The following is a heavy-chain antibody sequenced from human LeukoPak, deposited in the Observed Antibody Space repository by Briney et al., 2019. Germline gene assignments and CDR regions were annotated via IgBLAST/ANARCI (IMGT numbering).Heavy chain of an antibody. V-gene: IGHV1-2*06. Sequence: ASVKVSCKASGYTFTGYYMHWVRQAPGQGLEWMGRINPNSGGTNYAQKFQGRVTMTRDTSINTAYMEVRRLRSDDTAVYYCARVRECSIGWRFDYWVQGTLDSVSS. J-gene: IGHJ4*02. D-gene: IGHD6-19*01. CDR1: GYTFTGYY. CDR3: ARVRECSIGWRFDY. CDR2: INPNSGGT.